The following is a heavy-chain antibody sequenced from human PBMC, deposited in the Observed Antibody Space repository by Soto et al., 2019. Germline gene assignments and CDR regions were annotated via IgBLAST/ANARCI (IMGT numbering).Heavy chain of an antibody. J-gene: IGHJ4*02. D-gene: IGHD5-12*01. CDR2: VSSDGSST. CDR3: ARGLPNFSALDS. CDR1: GFTFSSYW. Sequence: EVQLVESGGGLVQPGASLRLSCAASGFTFSSYWMHWIRQAPGKGLVWVSRVSSDGSSTVYANSVKGRLTISRDNAKSTLYLQMNSLSDEDTAVYYCARGLPNFSALDSWGQGTLVTVSS. V-gene: IGHV3-74*01.